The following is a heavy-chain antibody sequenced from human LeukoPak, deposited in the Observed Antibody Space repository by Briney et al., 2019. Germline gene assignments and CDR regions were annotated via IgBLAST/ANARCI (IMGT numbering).Heavy chain of an antibody. CDR3: AKELTRGSSWYEDY. Sequence: PGRSLRLSCAASGFTFSSYGMHWVRQAPGKGLEWVAVISYDGSAEYYADSVKGRFAIYRDNSRNTLYLQMNSLRPEDTAVYYCAKELTRGSSWYEDYWGQGTLVTVSS. D-gene: IGHD6-13*01. CDR2: ISYDGSAE. CDR1: GFTFSSYG. V-gene: IGHV3-30*18. J-gene: IGHJ4*02.